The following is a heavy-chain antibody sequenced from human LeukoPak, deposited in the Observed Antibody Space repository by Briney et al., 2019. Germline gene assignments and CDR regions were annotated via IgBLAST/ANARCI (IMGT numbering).Heavy chain of an antibody. CDR2: ISSTGST. D-gene: IGHD5-12*01. CDR3: ASHPIGGGYDY. Sequence: SETLSLTCTVSGGSISSGGHYWSWIRQPAGKGLEYLGRISSTGSTNYNPSLKSRVTISVDKSKNQLSLKLSSVTAADTAVYYCASHPIGGGYDYWGQGTLVTVSS. V-gene: IGHV4-61*02. J-gene: IGHJ4*02. CDR1: GGSISSGGHY.